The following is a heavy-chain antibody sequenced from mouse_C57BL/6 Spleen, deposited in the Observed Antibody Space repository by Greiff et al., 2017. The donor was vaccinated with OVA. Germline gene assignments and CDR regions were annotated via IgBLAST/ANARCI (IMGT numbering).Heavy chain of an antibody. CDR1: GYTFTSYW. J-gene: IGHJ2*01. Sequence: QVQLQQPGAELVRPGSSVKLSCKASGYTFTSYWMHWVKQRPIQGLEWIGNIDPSDSETPYNQKFKEKATLTVDKSSSTAYMQLSSLTSEDSEVYYCARWDYGSSHVDYWGQGTTLTVSS. D-gene: IGHD1-1*01. CDR3: ARWDYGSSHVDY. V-gene: IGHV1-52*01. CDR2: IDPSDSET.